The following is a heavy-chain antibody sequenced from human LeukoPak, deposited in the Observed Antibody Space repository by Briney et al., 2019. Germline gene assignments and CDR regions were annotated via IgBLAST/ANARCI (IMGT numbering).Heavy chain of an antibody. V-gene: IGHV3-7*04. CDR3: ARRHHFGFLDS. D-gene: IGHD3-10*01. J-gene: IGHJ4*02. CDR2: IKQDGSEK. Sequence: TGGSLRLSCAASGFNFSSYTMTWVRQAPGKGLEWVANIKQDGSEKYYVDSVKGRFTISRDNAKNSVYLQMNSLRAEDTAVYYCARRHHFGFLDSWGQGTLVTVSS. CDR1: GFNFSSYT.